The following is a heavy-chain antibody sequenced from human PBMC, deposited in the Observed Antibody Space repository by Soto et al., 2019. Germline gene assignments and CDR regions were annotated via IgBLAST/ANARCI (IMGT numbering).Heavy chain of an antibody. V-gene: IGHV3-23*01. CDR1: GLTFISHA. J-gene: IGHJ6*02. D-gene: IGHD5-18*01. Sequence: GGPMRLSYTASGLTFISHAMSWVRQAPGKGLEWVSAISGSGGSTYYADSVKGRFTISRDNSKNTLYLQMNSLRAEDTAVYYCAKASLGYSFFMDFLGQGTTVTGSS. CDR2: ISGSGGST. CDR3: AKASLGYSFFMDF.